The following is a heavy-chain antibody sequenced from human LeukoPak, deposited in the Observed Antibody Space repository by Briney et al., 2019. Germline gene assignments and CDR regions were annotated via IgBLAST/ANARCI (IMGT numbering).Heavy chain of an antibody. Sequence: GGSLRLSCAASGFTFSSYAMSWVRQDPGKGLEWFSAITDSGGDTYYADSVKGRFTISRDNSNNALYLQMNSLKADDTAVYYCAKGSSTSRPYYFDYWGQGTLITVSS. CDR1: GFTFSSYA. CDR3: AKGSSTSRPYYFDY. D-gene: IGHD6-6*01. CDR2: ITDSGGDT. J-gene: IGHJ4*02. V-gene: IGHV3-23*01.